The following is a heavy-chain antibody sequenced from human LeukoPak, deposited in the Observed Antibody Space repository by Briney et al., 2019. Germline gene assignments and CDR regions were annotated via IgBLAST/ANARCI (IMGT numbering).Heavy chain of an antibody. J-gene: IGHJ4*02. Sequence: KTGESLKISCKGSGYSFTSYWIGWVRQMPGKGLEWMGIIYPGDSDTRYSPSFQGQVTISADKSISTAYLQWSSLKASDTAMYYCARSSSRLWFGELPSPYYFDYWGQGTLVTVSS. CDR2: IYPGDSDT. CDR3: ARSSSRLWFGELPSPYYFDY. CDR1: GYSFTSYW. V-gene: IGHV5-51*01. D-gene: IGHD3-10*01.